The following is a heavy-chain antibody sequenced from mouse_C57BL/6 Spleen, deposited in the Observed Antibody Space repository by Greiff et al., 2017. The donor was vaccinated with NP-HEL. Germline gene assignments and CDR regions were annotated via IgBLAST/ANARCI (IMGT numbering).Heavy chain of an antibody. V-gene: IGHV10-1*01. Sequence: EVQLVESGGGLVQPKGSLKLSCAASGFSFNTYAMNWVRQAPGKGLEWVARIRSKSNNYATYYADSVKDRFTISRDDSERMLYLQMNNFKTEDTAMDYCVRRFYYDYGDEFDYAMDYWGQGTSVTVSS. CDR1: GFSFNTYA. D-gene: IGHD2-4*01. J-gene: IGHJ4*01. CDR3: VRRFYYDYGDEFDYAMDY. CDR2: IRSKSNNYAT.